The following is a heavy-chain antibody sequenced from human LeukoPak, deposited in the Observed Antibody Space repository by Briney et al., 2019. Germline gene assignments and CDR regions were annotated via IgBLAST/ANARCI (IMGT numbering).Heavy chain of an antibody. CDR2: IRYDGSNE. D-gene: IGHD4-17*01. V-gene: IGHV3-30*02. Sequence: GGSLRLSCAASGFTFSSYGMHWVRQAPGKGLEWVTFIRYDGSNEYYADSVKGRFTNSRDNSKNTLYLQMNSLRAEDTAVYYCAKAEGSYGELTYDWYFDLWGRGTPVTVSS. J-gene: IGHJ2*01. CDR3: AKAEGSYGELTYDWYFDL. CDR1: GFTFSSYG.